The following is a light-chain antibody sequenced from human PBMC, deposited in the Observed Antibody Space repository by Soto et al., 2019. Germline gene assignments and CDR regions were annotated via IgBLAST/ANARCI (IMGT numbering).Light chain of an antibody. CDR1: QSVTSNY. CDR2: VAS. V-gene: IGKV3-20*01. Sequence: EILLTQSPGTLSLSLGERATLSCRASQSVTSNYLAWYQQRPGQAPRLLIYVASRRATGIPDRFSGSGSGTDFTLTIGRLEPEDFAVYYCQQYGGSPRTFGQGTKVEIK. CDR3: QQYGGSPRT. J-gene: IGKJ1*01.